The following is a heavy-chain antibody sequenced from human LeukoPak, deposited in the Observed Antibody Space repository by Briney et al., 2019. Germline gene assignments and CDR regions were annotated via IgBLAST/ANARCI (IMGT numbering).Heavy chain of an antibody. CDR1: GFTFSSYS. CDR3: ARCAADLRRCDY. CDR2: ITSSSSYI. V-gene: IGHV3-21*01. D-gene: IGHD6-13*01. Sequence: KPGGSLRLSCAASGFTFSSYSMNWVRQAPGKGLEWVSSITSSSSYIYYADSVKGRFTISRDNAKNSLYLQMNSLRAEDTAVYYCARCAADLRRCDYWGQGTLVTVSS. J-gene: IGHJ4*02.